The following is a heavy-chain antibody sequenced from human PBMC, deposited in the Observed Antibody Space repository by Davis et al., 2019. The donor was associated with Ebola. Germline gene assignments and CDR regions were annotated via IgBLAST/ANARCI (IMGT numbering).Heavy chain of an antibody. D-gene: IGHD3-3*01. V-gene: IGHV1-18*01. CDR2: ISAHNGNT. J-gene: IGHJ4*02. CDR3: ARDPSGVAPFDY. CDR1: GYTFTSYG. Sequence: ASVKVSCKTSGYTFTSYGITWVRQAPGQGLEWMGWISAHNGNTDYAQNLQGRVTISTDTPTSTVYMEMRSLRSEDTAVYYCARDPSGVAPFDYWGQGTLVTVSS.